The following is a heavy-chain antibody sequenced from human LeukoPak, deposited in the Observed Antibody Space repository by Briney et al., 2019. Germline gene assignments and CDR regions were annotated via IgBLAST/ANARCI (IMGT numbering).Heavy chain of an antibody. D-gene: IGHD2-2*01. CDR3: ARVVGYCSSTSCYFDY. CDR2: INHSGST. CDR1: GGSFNGYY. Sequence: PSETLSLTCAVYGGSFNGYYWSWIRQPPGKGLEWIGEINHSGSTNYNPSLKSRVTISVDTSKNQFSLKLSSVTAADTAVYYCARVVGYCSSTSCYFDYWGQGTLVTVSS. V-gene: IGHV4-34*01. J-gene: IGHJ4*02.